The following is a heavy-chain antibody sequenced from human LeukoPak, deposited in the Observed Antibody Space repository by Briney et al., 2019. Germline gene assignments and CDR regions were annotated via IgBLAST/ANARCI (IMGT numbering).Heavy chain of an antibody. J-gene: IGHJ6*02. CDR1: GFTFDDYG. CDR3: ARATHYYDILTGYYSSIYYYYGMDV. V-gene: IGHV3-20*04. D-gene: IGHD3-9*01. Sequence: PGGSLRLSCAASGFTFDDYGMSWVRQAPGKGLEWVSGFNWNGASTSSADSVKGRFTISRDNAKNSLYLQMNSLRAEDTALYYCARATHYYDILTGYYSSIYYYYGMDVWGQGTTVTVSS. CDR2: FNWNGAST.